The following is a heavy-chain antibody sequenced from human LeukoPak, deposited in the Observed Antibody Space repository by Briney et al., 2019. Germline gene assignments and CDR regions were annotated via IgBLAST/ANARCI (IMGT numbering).Heavy chain of an antibody. CDR1: GFTFSGYA. D-gene: IGHD6-13*01. CDR3: AREAGTNLFDY. CDR2: ISYDGSNK. V-gene: IGHV3-30*04. J-gene: IGHJ4*02. Sequence: GGSLRLSCAASGFTFSGYAMHWVRQAPGKGLEWVAVISYDGSNKYYADSVKGRFTISRDNSKNTLYLQMNSLRAEDTAAYYCAREAGTNLFDYWGQGTLVTVSS.